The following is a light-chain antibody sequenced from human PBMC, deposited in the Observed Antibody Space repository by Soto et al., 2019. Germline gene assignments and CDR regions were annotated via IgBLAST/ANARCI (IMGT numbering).Light chain of an antibody. CDR2: SNN. J-gene: IGLJ1*01. V-gene: IGLV1-44*01. Sequence: QSLLTQPPSASGTPGQRVTISCSGSSSKIGSNTVNWYQQLPGTGPKLLIYSNNQRPSGVPDRFSGSKSGTSASLAISGLQSEDEADYYCAAWDDSLNGPGYVFGTGTKVPAL. CDR1: SSKIGSNT. CDR3: AAWDDSLNGPGYV.